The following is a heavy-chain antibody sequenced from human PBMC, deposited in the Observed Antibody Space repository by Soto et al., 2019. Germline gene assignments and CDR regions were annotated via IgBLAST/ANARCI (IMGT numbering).Heavy chain of an antibody. Sequence: QVQLVQSGAEVKKPGSSVKVSCKASGGTFSSYAISWVRQAPEQGLEWMGGIIPIFGTANYAQKFQGRVTIRAHEHASSAYMEVRSLSSEDTAVYYFARVRDSSSWYPIFDCWGQGTLVTVSS. CDR2: IIPIFGTA. CDR3: ARVRDSSSWYPIFDC. V-gene: IGHV1-69*01. J-gene: IGHJ4*02. D-gene: IGHD6-13*01. CDR1: GGTFSSYA.